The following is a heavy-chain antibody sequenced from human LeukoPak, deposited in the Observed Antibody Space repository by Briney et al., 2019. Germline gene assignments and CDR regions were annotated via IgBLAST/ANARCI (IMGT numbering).Heavy chain of an antibody. CDR1: GFTLSMDG. CDR3: AIERCRSGTCCLDY. CDR2: IRNDGSNT. V-gene: IGHV3-30*02. Sequence: GGSLCLFWAASGFTLSMDGIDWVRQAPGKGLGCVAFIRNDGSNTYYADSVKGRFTISRDNSKNTLYLQMNSLRTEDTAVYYSAIERCRSGTCCLDYWGQGTLVTVSS. J-gene: IGHJ4*02. D-gene: IGHD1-7*01.